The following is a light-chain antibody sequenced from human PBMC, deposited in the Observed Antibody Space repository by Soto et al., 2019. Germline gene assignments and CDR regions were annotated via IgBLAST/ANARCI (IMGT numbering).Light chain of an antibody. Sequence: DIQMPQSPSSLSASVGDRVTISCRASQSISSYLNWYQQKPGKAPNLLIYAASSLQSGVPSRFSGSGSGTDFTLTISSLQPEDFATYYCQQSYNTPLTFGPGTKVDIK. CDR3: QQSYNTPLT. V-gene: IGKV1-39*01. J-gene: IGKJ3*01. CDR1: QSISSY. CDR2: AAS.